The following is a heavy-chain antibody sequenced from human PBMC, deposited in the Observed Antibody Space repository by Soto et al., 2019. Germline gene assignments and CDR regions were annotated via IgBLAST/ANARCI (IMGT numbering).Heavy chain of an antibody. CDR3: ARSPPQGYQLLFYYYYYGMDV. CDR2: IIPIFGTA. D-gene: IGHD2-2*01. V-gene: IGHV1-69*06. J-gene: IGHJ6*02. Sequence: VRQAPGQGLEWMGGIIPIFGTANYAQKFQGRVTITADKSTSTAYMELSSLRSEDTAVYYCARSPPQGYQLLFYYYYYGMDVWGQGTTVTVSS.